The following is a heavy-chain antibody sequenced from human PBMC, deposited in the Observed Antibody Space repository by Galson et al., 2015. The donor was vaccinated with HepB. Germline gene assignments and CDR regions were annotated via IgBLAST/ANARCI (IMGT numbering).Heavy chain of an antibody. V-gene: IGHV1-18*01. CDR2: ISAYNGNT. CDR1: GYTFTSYG. D-gene: IGHD2-15*01. J-gene: IGHJ4*02. CDR3: ARPTKAYCSGGSCSPFDY. Sequence: SVKVSCKASGYTFTSYGISWVRQAPGQGLEWMGWISAYNGNTNYAQKLQGRVTMTTGTSTSTAYMELRSLRSDDTAVYYCARPTKAYCSGGSCSPFDYWGQGTLVTVSS.